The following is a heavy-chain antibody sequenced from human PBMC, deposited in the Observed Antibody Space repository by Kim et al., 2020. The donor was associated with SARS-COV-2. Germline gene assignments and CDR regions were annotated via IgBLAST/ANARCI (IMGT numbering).Heavy chain of an antibody. CDR3: GKFSEHCSIASCPFDA. V-gene: IGHV3-23*01. J-gene: IGHJ5*02. CDR2: ISASGRTT. Sequence: GGSLRLSCAASGFTFSSSAMSWVRQAPGKGLEWVSAISASGRTTYYADSLKGRFTTSRDNSKYTLYLQMNILRGEDTALYYCGKFSEHCSIASCPFDAWGQGTRVTVSS. D-gene: IGHD2-2*01. CDR1: GFTFSSSA.